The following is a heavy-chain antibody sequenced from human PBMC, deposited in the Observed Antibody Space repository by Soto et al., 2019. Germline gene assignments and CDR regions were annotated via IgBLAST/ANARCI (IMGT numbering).Heavy chain of an antibody. CDR1: GYIFTTYS. Sequence: QVQLVQSGAEEKKPGASVKVSCKTSGYIFTTYSMHWARQAPGQSLEWMGWINAANGNTKYSQKFEGRVTITRDTSASTAYMDLSSLRSEDTAVYYCARDGPSTIGYYAQALDFWGQGTLVTVSS. CDR2: INAANGNT. J-gene: IGHJ4*02. V-gene: IGHV1-3*05. CDR3: ARDGPSTIGYYAQALDF. D-gene: IGHD3-22*01.